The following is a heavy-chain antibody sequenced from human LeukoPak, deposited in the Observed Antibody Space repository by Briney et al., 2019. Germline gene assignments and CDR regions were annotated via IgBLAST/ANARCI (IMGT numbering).Heavy chain of an antibody. Sequence: SVKVSCKASGGTFSSYAISWVRQAPGQGLEWMGRIIPILGIANYAQKFQGRVTITADKSTSTAYMELSSPRSEDTAVYYCVRSLSGYAFPHFDYWGQGTLVTVSS. J-gene: IGHJ4*02. V-gene: IGHV1-69*04. CDR1: GGTFSSYA. CDR2: IIPILGIA. CDR3: VRSLSGYAFPHFDY. D-gene: IGHD5-12*01.